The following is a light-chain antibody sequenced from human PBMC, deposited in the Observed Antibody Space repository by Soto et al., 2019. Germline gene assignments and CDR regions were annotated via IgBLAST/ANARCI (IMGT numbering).Light chain of an antibody. J-gene: IGKJ5*01. V-gene: IGKV3D-15*01. Sequence: ELVLTQSPATLSVSPGERATLSCRASQRVGSNYLAWYQQKPGRAPRLLIYGISARATGIPDRFSGSGSGTDFTLTISSLQSEDFGVYYCQQHSSWPITFGQGTRLEIK. CDR3: QQHSSWPIT. CDR2: GIS. CDR1: QRVGSN.